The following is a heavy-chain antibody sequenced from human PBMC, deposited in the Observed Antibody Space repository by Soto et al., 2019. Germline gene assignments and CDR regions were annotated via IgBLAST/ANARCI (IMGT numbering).Heavy chain of an antibody. CDR1: GGTFSSYA. CDR3: ARDHGWMITFGGVITIGGMEV. CDR2: IIPIFGTA. Sequence: QVQLVQSGAEVKKPGSSVKVSCKASGGTFSSYAISWVRQAPGQGLEWMGGIIPIFGTADYAQTFQGSVTLTTDKSTSTAYMELGSLGSEDTAVFYCARDHGWMITFGGVITIGGMEVWGQGTTVAFSS. D-gene: IGHD3-16*02. J-gene: IGHJ6*02. V-gene: IGHV1-69*06.